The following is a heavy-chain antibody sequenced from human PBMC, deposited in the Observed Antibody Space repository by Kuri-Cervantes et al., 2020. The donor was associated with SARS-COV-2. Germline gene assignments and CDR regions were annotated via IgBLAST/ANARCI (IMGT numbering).Heavy chain of an antibody. J-gene: IGHJ3*02. CDR2: IYYTGST. CDR3: ARGRWMVKGAFHI. CDR1: GGSISSYY. D-gene: IGHD6-19*01. V-gene: IGHV4-59*01. Sequence: SETLSLTCTVSGGSISSYYWSWIRQPPGKGLEWIGYIYYTGSTNYNPSLESRVTMSADTSKNQFSLRLISVTAADTAVYYCARGRWMVKGAFHIWGQGTMVTVSS.